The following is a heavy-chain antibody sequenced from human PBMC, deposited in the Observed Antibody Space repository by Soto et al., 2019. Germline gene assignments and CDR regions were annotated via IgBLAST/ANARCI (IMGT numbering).Heavy chain of an antibody. CDR3: ARERYSYGPYYFDY. V-gene: IGHV3-21*04. CDR1: GFTFSSYS. Sequence: EVQLVESGGGLVKPGGSLRLSCAASGFTFSSYSMNWVRQAPGKGLEWVSSISSSGSTTYYTDSVKGRFTISRDKAKNSLYLQMNSLRAEDTAVYYCARERYSYGPYYFDYWGQGTLVTVSS. J-gene: IGHJ4*02. CDR2: ISSSGSTT. D-gene: IGHD5-18*01.